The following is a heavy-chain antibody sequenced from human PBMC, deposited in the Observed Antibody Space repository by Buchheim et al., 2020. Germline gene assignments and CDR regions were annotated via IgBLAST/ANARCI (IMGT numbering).Heavy chain of an antibody. CDR3: ARDGRFGYIHTTGDY. D-gene: IGHD5-24*01. J-gene: IGHJ4*02. CDR1: GFTFSSYG. V-gene: IGHV3-33*01. Sequence: QVQLVESGGGVVQPGRSLRLSCAASGFTFSSYGMHWVRQAPGKGLEWVAVIWYDGSNKYYADSVKGRFTISRDNSKNTLYLQMNSLRAEDTAVYYCARDGRFGYIHTTGDYWGQGTL. CDR2: IWYDGSNK.